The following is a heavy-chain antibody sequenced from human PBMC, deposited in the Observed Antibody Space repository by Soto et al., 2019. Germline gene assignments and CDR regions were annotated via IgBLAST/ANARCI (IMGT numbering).Heavy chain of an antibody. Sequence: SETLALTCAVSGGSISTSSYYWGWIRQPPGKGLEWIGTIYYSGSTYYNPSLKSRITISVDTSKNQFSLRLSSVTATDTAVYYCARVSSPGHYNWFDPWGQGTLVTVSS. CDR2: IYYSGST. CDR3: ARVSSPGHYNWFDP. V-gene: IGHV4-39*01. CDR1: GGSISTSSYY. D-gene: IGHD6-13*01. J-gene: IGHJ5*02.